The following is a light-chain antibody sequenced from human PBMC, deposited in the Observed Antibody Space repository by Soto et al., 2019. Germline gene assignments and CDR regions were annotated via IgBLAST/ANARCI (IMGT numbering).Light chain of an antibody. J-gene: IGKJ2*01. CDR3: QQYNSWPPRYT. CDR2: ASS. CDR1: QSVSRA. Sequence: DIVLTQSPATLSVSPGESASLSCRASQSVSRALAWYQHVPGQAPRLLIYASSTRATGVPARFSGSGSGTRFTLTISSLQSEDFAVYYCQQYNSWPPRYTFGQGTKLEI. V-gene: IGKV3-15*01.